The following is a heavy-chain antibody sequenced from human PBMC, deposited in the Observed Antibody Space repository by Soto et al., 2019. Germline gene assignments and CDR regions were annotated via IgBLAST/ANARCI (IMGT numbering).Heavy chain of an antibody. J-gene: IGHJ4*02. D-gene: IGHD2-15*01. Sequence: SETLSLTCTVSGGSIYRSWYYWGWISQPPGRELEWIGNIDYNGVTYSNPSLKSRVTISRDTSKNQFSLKLTSVTAADTALYYCGKVLVGATGHTDSDSWGPGTLVTSPQ. V-gene: IGHV4-39*01. CDR3: GKVLVGATGHTDSDS. CDR2: IDYNGVT. CDR1: GGSIYRSWYY.